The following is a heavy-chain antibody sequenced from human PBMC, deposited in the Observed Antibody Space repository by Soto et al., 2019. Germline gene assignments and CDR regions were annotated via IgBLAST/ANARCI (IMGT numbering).Heavy chain of an antibody. V-gene: IGHV3-33*01. J-gene: IGHJ6*03. Sequence: PGGSLRLSCAASGFTFSSYGMHWVRQAPGKGLEWVAVIWYDGSNKYYADSVKGRFTISRDNSKNTLYLQMNSLGAEDTAVYYCAREGYGDYRHYYYMDVWGKGTTVTVSS. CDR2: IWYDGSNK. CDR3: AREGYGDYRHYYYMDV. CDR1: GFTFSSYG. D-gene: IGHD4-17*01.